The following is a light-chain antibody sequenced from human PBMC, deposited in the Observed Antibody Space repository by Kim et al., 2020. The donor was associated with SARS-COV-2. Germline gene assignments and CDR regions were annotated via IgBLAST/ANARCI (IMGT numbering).Light chain of an antibody. J-gene: IGLJ2*01. Sequence: PGKTARITCGENNIGSKSVPWYQQKPGQAPVLVIYYDSDRPSGIPERFSGSNSGNTATLTISRVEAGDEADYYCQVWDSSSDHLVVFGGGTQLTVL. CDR2: YDS. V-gene: IGLV3-21*04. CDR1: NIGSKS. CDR3: QVWDSSSDHLVV.